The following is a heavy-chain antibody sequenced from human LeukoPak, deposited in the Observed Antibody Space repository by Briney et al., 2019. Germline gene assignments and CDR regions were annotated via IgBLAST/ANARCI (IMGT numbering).Heavy chain of an antibody. CDR1: GFSFSSYW. D-gene: IGHD3-22*01. V-gene: IGHV3-7*01. CDR3: AREVGGSYYDRYPDY. Sequence: GGSLRLSCEGSGFSFSSYWMTWVRQLPGKGPEWVANIRQDESERYFADSVKGRFTISRDNSKNTLYLQMNSLRAEDTAVYYCAREVGGSYYDRYPDYWGQGTLVTVSS. J-gene: IGHJ4*02. CDR2: IRQDESER.